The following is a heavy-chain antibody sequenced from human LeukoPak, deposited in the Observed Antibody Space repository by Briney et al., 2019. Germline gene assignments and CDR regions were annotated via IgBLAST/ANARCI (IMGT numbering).Heavy chain of an antibody. CDR2: NSDMGNS. CDR3: ARENYYRSGSPFDY. CDR1: GGSISSYY. D-gene: IGHD3-10*01. Sequence: SETLSLTCTVSGGSISSYYWSWIRQAPGKGLEWIGYNSDMGNSNYSPSLKSRVTISVDTSKNQFSLKVTSVTAADTAVYYCARENYYRSGSPFDYWGQGILVTVSS. J-gene: IGHJ4*02. V-gene: IGHV4-59*01.